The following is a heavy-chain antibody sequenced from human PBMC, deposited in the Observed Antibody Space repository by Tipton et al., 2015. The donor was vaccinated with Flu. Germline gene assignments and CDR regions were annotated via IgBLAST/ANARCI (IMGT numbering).Heavy chain of an antibody. CDR1: GGSITTSTYY. CDR2: IFYSGST. CDR3: ARLRRNDQRFFLGFDS. V-gene: IGHV4-39*01. J-gene: IGHJ4*02. Sequence: TLSLTCTVSGGSITTSTYYWGWIRQPPGKGLEWIGTIFYSGSTYSTPSLKSRVTLSVDPSKSQFSLRLRSVTAEDTAVYYCARLRRNDQRFFLGFDSWGQGTLVTVSS. D-gene: IGHD5-24*01.